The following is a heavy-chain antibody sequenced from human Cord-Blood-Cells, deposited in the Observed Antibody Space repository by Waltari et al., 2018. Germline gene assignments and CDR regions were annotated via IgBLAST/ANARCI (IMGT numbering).Heavy chain of an antibody. CDR2: IIPILGIA. V-gene: IGHV1-69*10. CDR3: AAYYGSGSYWAFDI. J-gene: IGHJ3*02. D-gene: IGHD3-10*01. Sequence: QVQLVQSGAEVKKPGSSVKVPCKASGGTFSSYAITWVRQAPGQGLEWMGGIIPILGIANYAQKFQGRVTITADKSTSTAYMELSSLRSEDTAVYYCAAYYGSGSYWAFDIWGQGTMVTVSS. CDR1: GGTFSSYA.